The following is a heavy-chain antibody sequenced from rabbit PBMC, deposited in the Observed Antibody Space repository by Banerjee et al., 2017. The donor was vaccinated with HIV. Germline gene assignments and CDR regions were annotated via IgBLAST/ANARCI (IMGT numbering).Heavy chain of an antibody. CDR1: GFSFSNSW. CDR3: ARDLHREFNL. V-gene: IGHV1S45*01. J-gene: IGHJ4*01. Sequence: QQQLEESGGGLVQPEGSLTLTCTPSGFSFSNSWICWVRQAPGKGLEWIGSINTGDGNTYYASWAKGRLTISKTSSTTVTLQMTSLTAADTATYFCARDLHREFNLWGPGTLVTVS. CDR2: INTGDGNT.